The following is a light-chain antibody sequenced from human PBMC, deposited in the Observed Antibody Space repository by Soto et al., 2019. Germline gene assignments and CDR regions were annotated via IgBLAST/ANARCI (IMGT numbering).Light chain of an antibody. CDR2: DAS. CDR1: QSISSW. Sequence: DIQMTQSPSTLSASIGDRVTVTCRASQSISSWFAWYQQKPGKAPKLLIYDASSLESGAPSRFSGSRSGTEFTLTISGLQHDDFATYYCQQYNSYSHVGGGTKVEIK. CDR3: QQYNSYSH. J-gene: IGKJ4*01. V-gene: IGKV1-5*01.